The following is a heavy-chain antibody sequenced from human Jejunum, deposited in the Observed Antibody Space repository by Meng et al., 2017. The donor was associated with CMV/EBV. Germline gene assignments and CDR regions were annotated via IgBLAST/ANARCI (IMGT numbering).Heavy chain of an antibody. CDR3: ARRGAREVATIPFDY. CDR1: GYPFTNYY. D-gene: IGHD5-12*01. V-gene: IGHV1-2*02. J-gene: IGHJ4*02. CDR2: TNPNNGAT. Sequence: SGYPFTNYYMHWVRQAPGQGLEWMGWTNPNNGATNYARKFQGRVTMTRDTSISTAYMELSRLTFDDTAVYYCARRGAREVATIPFDYWGQGTLVTVSS.